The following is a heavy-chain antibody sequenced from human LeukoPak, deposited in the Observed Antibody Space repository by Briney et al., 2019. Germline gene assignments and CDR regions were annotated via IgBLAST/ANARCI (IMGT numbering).Heavy chain of an antibody. Sequence: SETLSLTCTVPGFSIRSTSYYWGWIRQPPGKGMEFIGSLYYSGSTYYNSSLQSRVTISVDTSKNQFSLELRSVTAADTAMYYCVRAWGDYFYYMDVWGKGTTVTVSS. CDR1: GFSIRSTSYY. D-gene: IGHD7-27*01. V-gene: IGHV4-39*07. CDR3: VRAWGDYFYYMDV. J-gene: IGHJ6*03. CDR2: LYYSGST.